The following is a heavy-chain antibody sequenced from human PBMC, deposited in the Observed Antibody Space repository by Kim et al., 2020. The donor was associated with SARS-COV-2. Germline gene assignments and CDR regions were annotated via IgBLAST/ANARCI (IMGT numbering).Heavy chain of an antibody. CDR1: GFTFTSYA. V-gene: IGHV3-23*01. J-gene: IGHJ4*02. Sequence: GESLRLSCAASGFTFTSYAMSWVRQAPGKGLEWVSGISGPGGSTYYADSVKGRFTISRDNSKNTLYLQMNSLRADDTAVYYCAKTIVVVVAAKFDYWGQGTLVTVSS. CDR2: ISGPGGST. D-gene: IGHD2-15*01. CDR3: AKTIVVVVAAKFDY.